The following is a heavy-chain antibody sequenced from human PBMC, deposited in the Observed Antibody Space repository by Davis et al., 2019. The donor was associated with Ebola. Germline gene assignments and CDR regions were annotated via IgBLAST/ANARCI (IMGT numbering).Heavy chain of an antibody. Sequence: GESLKISCAASGFTFSSYGMHWVRQAPGKGLEWVAVISYDGSNKYYADSVKGRFTISRDNSKNTLYLQMNSLRAEDTAVYYCASEYGSSNYYYYYGMDVWGQGTTVTVSS. V-gene: IGHV3-30*03. J-gene: IGHJ6*02. CDR3: ASEYGSSNYYYYYGMDV. CDR1: GFTFSSYG. D-gene: IGHD6-6*01. CDR2: ISYDGSNK.